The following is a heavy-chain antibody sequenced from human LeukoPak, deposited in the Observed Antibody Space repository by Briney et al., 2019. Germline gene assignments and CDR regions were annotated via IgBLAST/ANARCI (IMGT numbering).Heavy chain of an antibody. CDR2: INPNSGGT. CDR1: GYTFTGYY. D-gene: IGHD1-7*01. CDR3: ARGGTKGPYYFDY. Sequence: ASVKVSCKASGYTFTGYYMHWVRQAPGQGLEWMGWINPNSGGTNYAQKFQGRVTMTRDTSISTAYMELSRLRSNDTAVYYCARGGTKGPYYFDYWGQGTLVTVSS. J-gene: IGHJ4*02. V-gene: IGHV1-2*02.